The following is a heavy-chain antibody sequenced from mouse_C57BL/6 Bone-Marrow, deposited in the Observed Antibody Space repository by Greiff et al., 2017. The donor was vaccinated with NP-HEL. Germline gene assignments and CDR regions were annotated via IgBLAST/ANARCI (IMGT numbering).Heavy chain of an antibody. J-gene: IGHJ2*01. CDR1: GFTFSSYA. CDR2: ISDGGSYT. D-gene: IGHD4-1*01. Sequence: EVHLVESGGGLVKPGGSLKLSCAASGFTFSSYAMSWVRQTPEKRLEWVATISDGGSYTYYPDNVKGRFTISRDNAKNNLYLQMSHLKSEDTAMYYCAREELGGDYWGQGTTLTVSS. CDR3: AREELGGDY. V-gene: IGHV5-4*01.